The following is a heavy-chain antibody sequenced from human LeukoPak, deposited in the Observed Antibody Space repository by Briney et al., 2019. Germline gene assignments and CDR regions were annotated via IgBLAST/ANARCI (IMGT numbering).Heavy chain of an antibody. CDR1: GFTFSSYW. CDR3: AKDQPEAYFDY. CDR2: IKQDGSEK. V-gene: IGHV3-7*04. Sequence: GGSLRLSCAASGFTFSSYWMSWVRQAPGKGLEWVANIKQDGSEKYYVDSVKGRFTISRDNAKNTMYLQMNSLRTEDAALYYCAKDQPEAYFDYWGQGTLVTVSS. J-gene: IGHJ4*02. D-gene: IGHD1-14*01.